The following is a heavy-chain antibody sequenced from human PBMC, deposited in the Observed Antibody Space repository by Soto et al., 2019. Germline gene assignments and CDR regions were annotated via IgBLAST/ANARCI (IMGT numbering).Heavy chain of an antibody. J-gene: IGHJ4*02. CDR1: GGSFSGYY. Sequence: SETLSLTCAVYGGSFSGYYWSWIRQPPGKGLEWIGEINHSGSTNYNPSLKSRVTISVDTSKNQFSLKLSSVAAADTAVYYCNLRDSGYELVGHFDYWGQGTLVTVSS. CDR2: INHSGST. CDR3: NLRDSGYELVGHFDY. V-gene: IGHV4-34*01. D-gene: IGHD5-12*01.